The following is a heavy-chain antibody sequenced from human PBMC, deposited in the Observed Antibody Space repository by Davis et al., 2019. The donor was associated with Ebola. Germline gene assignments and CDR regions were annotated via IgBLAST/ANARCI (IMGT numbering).Heavy chain of an antibody. J-gene: IGHJ6*02. CDR3: TTPIVVVPAARGGMDV. CDR1: GFTFSNAW. CDR2: IKSKTDGGTT. Sequence: PGGSLRLSCAASGFTFSNAWMSWVRQAPGKGLEWVGRIKSKTDGGTTDYAAPVKGRFTISRDDSKNTLYLQMNSLKTEDTAVYYCTTPIVVVPAARGGMDVWGQGTTVTVSS. V-gene: IGHV3-15*01. D-gene: IGHD2-2*01.